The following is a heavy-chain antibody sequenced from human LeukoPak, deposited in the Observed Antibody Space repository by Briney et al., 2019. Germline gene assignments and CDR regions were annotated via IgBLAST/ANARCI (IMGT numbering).Heavy chain of an antibody. CDR3: ARQPNYYDTRGYLSHAFDI. Sequence: GESLKISCKGSGYRFTSYWIGWVRQMPGKGLEWMGIIYPGDSDTRYSPSFQGQVTISADKSISTAYLQWSSLKASDTAMYYCARQPNYYDTRGYLSHAFDIWGQGTMVTVSP. J-gene: IGHJ3*02. D-gene: IGHD3-22*01. CDR1: GYRFTSYW. V-gene: IGHV5-51*01. CDR2: IYPGDSDT.